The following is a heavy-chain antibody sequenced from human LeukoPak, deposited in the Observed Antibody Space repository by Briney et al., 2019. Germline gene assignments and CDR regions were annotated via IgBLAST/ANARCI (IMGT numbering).Heavy chain of an antibody. V-gene: IGHV3-53*01. D-gene: IGHD5-24*01. CDR1: GFTVSSNY. J-gene: IGHJ4*02. CDR2: IYSGGST. CDR3: AREEEMATNTDY. Sequence: GGSLRLSCAASGFTVSSNYMSWVRQAPGKGLEWVSVIYSGGSTYYADSVKGRFSISRDNPKNTLYLHMHSLRADDTAVYYCAREEEMATNTDYWGQGTLVTVSS.